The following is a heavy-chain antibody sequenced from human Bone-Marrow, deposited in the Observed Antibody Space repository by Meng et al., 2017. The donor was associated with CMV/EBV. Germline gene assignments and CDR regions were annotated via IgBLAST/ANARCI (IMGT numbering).Heavy chain of an antibody. J-gene: IGHJ4*02. CDR1: GFTFSNYA. Sequence: GESLKIACAASGFTFSNYAIQWVRQAPGKGLEWVALISYDGNNRSYPDSVKGRFTISRDNSKNTLYLQMKSLRPEDAAVYYCARGWRTYATGGYRYNGYFDYWGQGTLVTVSS. V-gene: IGHV3-30-3*01. CDR2: ISYDGNNR. D-gene: IGHD2-8*02. CDR3: ARGWRTYATGGYRYNGYFDY.